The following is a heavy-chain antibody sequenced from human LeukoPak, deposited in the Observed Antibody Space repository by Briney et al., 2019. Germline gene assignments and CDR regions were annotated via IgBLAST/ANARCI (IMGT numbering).Heavy chain of an antibody. CDR2: IRSKANSYAT. J-gene: IGHJ4*02. V-gene: IGHV3-73*01. Sequence: GGSLRLSCAASGFTFSGSAMHWVRQASGKGLEWVGRIRSKANSYATAYAASVKGRFTISRDDSKNTAYLQMNSLKTEDTAVYYCARDLSGSYGYFDYWGQGTLVTVSS. CDR1: GFTFSGSA. D-gene: IGHD1-26*01. CDR3: ARDLSGSYGYFDY.